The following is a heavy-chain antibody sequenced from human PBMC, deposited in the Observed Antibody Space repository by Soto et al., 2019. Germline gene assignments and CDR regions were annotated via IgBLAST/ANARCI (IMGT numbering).Heavy chain of an antibody. J-gene: IGHJ4*02. CDR3: ARESEDLTSNFDY. CDR1: GFTFGSYA. V-gene: IGHV3-23*01. CDR2: ISASGGTT. Sequence: PGGSLRLSCAASGFTFGSYAMSWVRQASGKGLEWVSVISASGGTTYYADSVKGRVTISRDNAKNSLYLEMNSLRAEDTAVYYCARESEDLTSNFDYWGQGTLVTVSS.